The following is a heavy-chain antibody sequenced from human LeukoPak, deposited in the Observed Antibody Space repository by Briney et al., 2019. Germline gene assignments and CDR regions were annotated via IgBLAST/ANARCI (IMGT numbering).Heavy chain of an antibody. CDR3: ARVYYDSSGNYYNDAFDI. V-gene: IGHV1-2*02. Sequence: ASVKVSCKASGYTFTGYYMHWVRQAPGQGLEWMGWINPNSGGTNYAQKFQGRVTMTRDTSISTAYMELSRLRSDDTAVYYCARVYYDSSGNYYNDAFDIWGQGTMVTVSS. CDR2: INPNSGGT. CDR1: GYTFTGYY. D-gene: IGHD3-22*01. J-gene: IGHJ3*02.